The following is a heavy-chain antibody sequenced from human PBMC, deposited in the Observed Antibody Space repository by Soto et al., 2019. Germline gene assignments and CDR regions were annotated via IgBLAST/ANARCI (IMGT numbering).Heavy chain of an antibody. CDR1: GFTFSDHH. D-gene: IGHD2-8*01. CDR2: ARNKANDYTT. J-gene: IGHJ4*02. V-gene: IGHV3-72*01. CDR3: ARLMGTRFDL. Sequence: XGSLRLSCSASGFTFSDHHMDWVRQAPGKGLEWVGRARNKANDYTTAYAASVKGRFTISRDDSKNSLSLQMNSLKTEDTAVYFCARLMGTRFDLWGQGTLVTVSS.